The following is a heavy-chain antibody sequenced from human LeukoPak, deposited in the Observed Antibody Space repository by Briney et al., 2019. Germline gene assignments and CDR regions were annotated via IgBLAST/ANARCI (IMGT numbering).Heavy chain of an antibody. CDR2: ISAYNGNS. CDR1: GYIFTSYG. D-gene: IGHD3-22*01. CDR3: ARATDFYDSSGLYRLGAFDI. Sequence: GASVKVSCKASGYIFTSYGINWVRQAPGQGLEWMGWISAYNGNSNYVQKLQGRVSMTTDTSTNTAYMELRSLGSDDTAVYYCARATDFYDSSGLYRLGAFDIWGQGTMVTVSS. V-gene: IGHV1-18*01. J-gene: IGHJ3*02.